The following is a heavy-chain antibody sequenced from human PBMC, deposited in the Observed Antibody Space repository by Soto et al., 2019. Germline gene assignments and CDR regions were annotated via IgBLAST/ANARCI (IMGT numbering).Heavy chain of an antibody. J-gene: IGHJ4*02. V-gene: IGHV3-33*01. CDR1: GFTFSSYG. CDR2: IWYDGSNK. Sequence: QVQLVESGGGVVQPGRSLRLSCAASGFTFSSYGMHWVRQAPGKGLEWVAVIWYDGSNKYYADSVKGRFTISRENXKXTXFLQMNSLRAEDTAVYYCARGVSSGYGYGDEEYFDYWGQGTLVTVSS. D-gene: IGHD5-18*01. CDR3: ARGVSSGYGYGDEEYFDY.